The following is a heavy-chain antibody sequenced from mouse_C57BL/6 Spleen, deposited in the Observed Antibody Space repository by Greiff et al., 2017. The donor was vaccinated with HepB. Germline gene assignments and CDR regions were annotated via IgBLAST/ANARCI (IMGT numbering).Heavy chain of an antibody. D-gene: IGHD1-1*02. CDR3: ANYGNWYFDV. CDR1: GYTFTDYN. V-gene: IGHV1-22*01. J-gene: IGHJ1*03. Sequence: VQLQQSGPELVKPGASVKMSCTASGYTFTDYNMHWVKQSHGKSLEWIGYINPNNGGTRYNQKFKGKATLTVNKSSSTAYMELRSLTSEDSAVYYCANYGNWYFDVWGTGTTVTVSS. CDR2: INPNNGGT.